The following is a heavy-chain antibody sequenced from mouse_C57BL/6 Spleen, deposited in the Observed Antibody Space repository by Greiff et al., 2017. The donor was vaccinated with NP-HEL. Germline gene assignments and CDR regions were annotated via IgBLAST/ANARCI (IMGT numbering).Heavy chain of an antibody. CDR3: SREGPLRQEYYFDY. D-gene: IGHD2-4*01. J-gene: IGHJ2*01. CDR1: GFNIKDYY. Sequence: EVQLQQSGAELVKPGASVKLSCTASGFNIKDYYMHWVKQRTEQGLEWIGRIDPEDGETKYAPKFQGKATITADTSANTAYLQLSSLTSEDTAVYYCSREGPLRQEYYFDYWGQGTTLTVSS. V-gene: IGHV14-2*01. CDR2: IDPEDGET.